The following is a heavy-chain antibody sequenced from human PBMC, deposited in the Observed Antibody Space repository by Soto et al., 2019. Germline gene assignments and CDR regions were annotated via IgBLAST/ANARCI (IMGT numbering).Heavy chain of an antibody. CDR3: ARDKWITGTKYYGMDV. CDR1: GDSVSSNSAA. J-gene: IGHJ6*02. D-gene: IGHD1-7*01. Sequence: SQTLSLTCAISGDSVSSNSAAWNWIRQSPSRGLEWLGRTYYRSKWYNDYAVSVKSRMTINPDTSKNQFSLQLNSVTPEDTAVYYCARDKWITGTKYYGMDVWGQGTTVTVSS. CDR2: TYYRSKWYN. V-gene: IGHV6-1*01.